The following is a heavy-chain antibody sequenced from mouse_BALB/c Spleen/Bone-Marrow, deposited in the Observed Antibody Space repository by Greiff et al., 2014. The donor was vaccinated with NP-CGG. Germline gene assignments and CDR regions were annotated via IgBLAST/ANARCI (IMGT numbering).Heavy chain of an antibody. CDR2: IDPYYGGT. CDR3: AKAVSLRAMAY. J-gene: IGHJ4*01. CDR1: GYSFTGYN. V-gene: IGHV1-39*01. D-gene: IGHD6-2*01. Sequence: EVQLQQSGPELEKPGASVKISCKASGYSFTGYNMNWVKQRTGKSLEWIGDIDPYYGGTSYNQKFKGKATLTVDKSSSTAYMQLKNLPSEDSAVYYYAKAVSLRAMAYWGQGTPVSVSS.